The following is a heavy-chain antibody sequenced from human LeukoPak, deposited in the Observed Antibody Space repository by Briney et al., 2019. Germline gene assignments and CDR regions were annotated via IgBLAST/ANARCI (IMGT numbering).Heavy chain of an antibody. V-gene: IGHV3-23*01. CDR3: ARGSYSSSWKTFDY. J-gene: IGHJ4*02. CDR2: ISGSGGST. CDR1: GFTFRSYA. Sequence: GGSLRLSCAASGFTFRSYAMNWVRQAPGKGLEWVSAISGSGGSTNYADSVKGRFTISRDNSKNTLYLQMNSLRADDTAMYYCARGSYSSSWKTFDYWGQGTLVTVSS. D-gene: IGHD6-13*01.